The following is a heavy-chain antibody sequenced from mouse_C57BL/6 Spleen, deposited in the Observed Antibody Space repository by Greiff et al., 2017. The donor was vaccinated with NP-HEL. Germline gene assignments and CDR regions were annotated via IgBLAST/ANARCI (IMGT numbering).Heavy chain of an antibody. CDR1: GYTFTSYW. CDR3: AREGYDGDYYAMDY. CDR2: IYPSDSET. J-gene: IGHJ4*01. Sequence: VQLQQPGAGLVRPGSSVKLSCKASGYTFTSYWMDWVKQRPGQGLEWIGNIYPSDSETHYNQKFKDKATLTVDKSSSTAYMQLSSLTSEDSAVYYCAREGYDGDYYAMDYWGQGTSVTVSS. D-gene: IGHD2-2*01. V-gene: IGHV1-61*01.